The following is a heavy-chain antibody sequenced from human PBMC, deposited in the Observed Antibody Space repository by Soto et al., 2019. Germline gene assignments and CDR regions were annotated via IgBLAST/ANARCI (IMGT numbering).Heavy chain of an antibody. CDR3: ARERGVLYEAFDI. CDR2: TYYRSKWYN. Sequence: PSQTLSLTCAISGDSVSSNSAAWNWLRQSPSRGLEWLGRTYYRSKWYNDYVVSVKSRITINPDTSKNQFSLQLNSVTPEDTAVYYCARERGVLYEAFDIWGQGTVVTVSS. J-gene: IGHJ3*02. V-gene: IGHV6-1*01. D-gene: IGHD3-10*01. CDR1: GDSVSSNSAA.